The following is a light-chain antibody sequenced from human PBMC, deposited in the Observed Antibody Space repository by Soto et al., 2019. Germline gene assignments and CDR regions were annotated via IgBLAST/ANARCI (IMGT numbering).Light chain of an antibody. CDR1: QSVSTF. CDR2: DAS. J-gene: IGKJ1*01. Sequence: IVLTPSPATLSLSPGQTATLSCIASQSVSTFLAWYQHKPGQAPRLLIYDASNRATGIPDRFRGSGSGTDFTLTISSLEPEDFALYYCQQGTDWHPGTFGQGTKWIS. V-gene: IGKV3-11*01. CDR3: QQGTDWHPGT.